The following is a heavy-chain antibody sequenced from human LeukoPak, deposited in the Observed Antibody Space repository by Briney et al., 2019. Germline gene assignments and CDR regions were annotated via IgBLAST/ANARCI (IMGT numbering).Heavy chain of an antibody. CDR1: GYTFTDYY. CDR2: ISAYNGNT. Sequence: GASVKVSCKASGYTFTDYYMQWVRQAPGQGLEWMGWISAYNGNTNYAQKLQGRVTMTTDTSTSTAYMELRSLRSDDTAVYYCARKSRDPTTPHDYWGQGTLVTVSS. CDR3: ARKSRDPTTPHDY. D-gene: IGHD4-11*01. V-gene: IGHV1-18*04. J-gene: IGHJ4*02.